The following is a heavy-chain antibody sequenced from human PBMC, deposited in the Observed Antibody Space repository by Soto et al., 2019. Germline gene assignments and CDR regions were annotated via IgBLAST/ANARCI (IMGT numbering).Heavy chain of an antibody. CDR2: INHSGST. CDR3: ARASLWFGEN. CDR1: GGSFSGYY. Sequence: QVQLQQWGAGLLKPSETLSLTCAVYGGSFSGYYWSWIRQPPGKGLEWIGEINHSGSTNYNPSLKSRVTISVDTSKNQFSLKLSSVTAADTAVYYCARASLWFGENWGQGTLVTVSS. J-gene: IGHJ4*02. V-gene: IGHV4-34*01. D-gene: IGHD3-10*01.